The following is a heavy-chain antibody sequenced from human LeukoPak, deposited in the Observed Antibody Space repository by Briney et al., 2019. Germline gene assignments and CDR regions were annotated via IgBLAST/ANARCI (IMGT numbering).Heavy chain of an antibody. V-gene: IGHV1-18*01. CDR1: GYTFTSYG. D-gene: IGHD3-3*01. CDR2: ISAYNGNT. CDR3: ARDRLGPRGLEWLRVRRAFDP. Sequence: GASVKVSCKASGYTFTSYGISWVRQAPGQGLEWMGWISAYNGNTNYAQKLQGRVTMTTDTSTSTAYMELRSLRSDDTAVYYCARDRLGPRGLEWLRVRRAFDPWAREPWSPSPQ. J-gene: IGHJ5*02.